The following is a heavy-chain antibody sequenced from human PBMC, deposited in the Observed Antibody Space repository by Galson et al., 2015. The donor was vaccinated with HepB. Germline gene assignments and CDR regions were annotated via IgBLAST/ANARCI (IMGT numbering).Heavy chain of an antibody. D-gene: IGHD2-15*01. Sequence: SLRLSCAASGFTFSSYGMHWVRQAPGKGLEWVAVISYDGSNKYYADSVKGRFTISRDNSKNTLYLQMNSLRAEDTAVYYCAKDSLGYCSGGSCYFPDYWGQGTLVTVSS. V-gene: IGHV3-30*18. CDR3: AKDSLGYCSGGSCYFPDY. CDR2: ISYDGSNK. J-gene: IGHJ4*02. CDR1: GFTFSSYG.